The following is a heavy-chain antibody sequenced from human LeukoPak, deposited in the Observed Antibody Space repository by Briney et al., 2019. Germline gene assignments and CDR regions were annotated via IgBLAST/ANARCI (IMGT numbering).Heavy chain of an antibody. Sequence: GGSVKVSCKASGYTFTSYGISWVRQAPGQGLEWMGWINPNSGGTNYAQKFQGRVTMTTDTSTSTAYMELRSLRSDDTAVYYCARVGYYDSSGTIDYWGQGTLVTVSS. D-gene: IGHD3-22*01. V-gene: IGHV1-18*01. CDR3: ARVGYYDSSGTIDY. CDR1: GYTFTSYG. J-gene: IGHJ4*02. CDR2: INPNSGGT.